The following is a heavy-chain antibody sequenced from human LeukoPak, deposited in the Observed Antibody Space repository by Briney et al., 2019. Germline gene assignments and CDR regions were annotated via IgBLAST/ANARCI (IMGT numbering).Heavy chain of an antibody. CDR2: ISNDETNK. CDR1: GFTFSRDG. Sequence: GGSLRFSCAASGFTFSRDGMHWVRQAPGKGLEWVAVISNDETNKYYTDSVKGRFTISRDNSKNMVYLQMNSLRVEDTAVYYCAKEGQRGSYGVYDDYQWGQGTLVTASS. D-gene: IGHD5/OR15-5a*01. CDR3: AKEGQRGSYGVYDDYQ. V-gene: IGHV3-30*18. J-gene: IGHJ4*02.